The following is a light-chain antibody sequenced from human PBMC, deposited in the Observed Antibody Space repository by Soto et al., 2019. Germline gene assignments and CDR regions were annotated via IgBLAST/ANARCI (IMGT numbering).Light chain of an antibody. CDR1: SSDIGAGYD. CDR3: QSYDSSLSGVV. V-gene: IGLV1-40*01. J-gene: IGLJ2*01. CDR2: GNN. Sequence: QSVLTQTPSVSGAPGQRVTISCTGSSSDIGAGYDVHWYQQFPGTAPKLLIYGNNNRPSGVPDRFSGSKSGTSASLAITGLQAEDEAYYYCQSYDSSLSGVVFGGGTKVTVL.